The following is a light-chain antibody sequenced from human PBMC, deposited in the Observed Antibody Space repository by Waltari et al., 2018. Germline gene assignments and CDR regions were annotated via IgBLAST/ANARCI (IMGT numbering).Light chain of an antibody. CDR1: QSVKNN. V-gene: IGKV1-5*03. CDR2: KAS. Sequence: IQMTQSPSSLSASVGDRFTITCRASQSVKNNLAWYQQAPGKAPKVLIHKASRLESGAPSRFSGSGYGTEFTLTISSLQPDDFATYYCQEYDSLPVTFGGGTKVEI. CDR3: QEYDSLPVT. J-gene: IGKJ4*01.